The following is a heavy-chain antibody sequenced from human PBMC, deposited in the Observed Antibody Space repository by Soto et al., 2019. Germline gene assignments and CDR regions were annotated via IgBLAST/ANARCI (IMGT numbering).Heavy chain of an antibody. CDR1: GFMFSAYA. V-gene: IGHV3-30*18. Sequence: PGGSLRLSCAASGFMFSAYAMHWVRQAPGKGLEWVAVTSYDGSNKDYAHSVKGRFTISRDNSKNTLFLQMNRLSPEDTAVYYCAKGDNWNFPRPFDYWGQGTLVTVSS. J-gene: IGHJ4*02. CDR2: TSYDGSNK. D-gene: IGHD1-7*01. CDR3: AKGDNWNFPRPFDY.